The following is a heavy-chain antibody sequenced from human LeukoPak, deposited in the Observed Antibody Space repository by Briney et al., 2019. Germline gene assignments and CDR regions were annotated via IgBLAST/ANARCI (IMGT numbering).Heavy chain of an antibody. CDR3: ARDYHYYDSSAYSHNFDY. CDR1: GFIFSSYG. D-gene: IGHD3-22*01. Sequence: GGSLRLSCAASGFIFSSYGMHWVRQVAGKGLEWVAVIWYDGSNKYYADSVKGRVTISRDNSKNTVYLQMNILRAEDTAVYYCARDYHYYDSSAYSHNFDYWGQGTLLTVSS. V-gene: IGHV3-33*01. CDR2: IWYDGSNK. J-gene: IGHJ4*02.